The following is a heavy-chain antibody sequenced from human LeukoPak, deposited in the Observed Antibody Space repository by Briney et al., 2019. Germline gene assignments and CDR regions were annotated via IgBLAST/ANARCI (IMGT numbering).Heavy chain of an antibody. V-gene: IGHV3-30*02. D-gene: IGHD2-15*01. Sequence: GSLRLSCAASGFIFTDYGMHWVRQAPGKGLEWLTFIRYDGSDKYYADSVKGRFTISRDNAKNSLYLQMNSLRAEDTALYYCARSVAASRDYWGQGTLVTVSS. CDR3: ARSVAASRDY. CDR1: GFIFTDYG. CDR2: IRYDGSDK. J-gene: IGHJ4*02.